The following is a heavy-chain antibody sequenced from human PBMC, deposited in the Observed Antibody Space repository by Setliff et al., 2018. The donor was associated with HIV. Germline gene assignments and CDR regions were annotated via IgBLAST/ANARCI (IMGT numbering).Heavy chain of an antibody. CDR1: GGSISSGNYY. J-gene: IGHJ2*01. CDR3: ARLCIAAAGTRSIPWYFDL. CDR2: IYYSGST. D-gene: IGHD6-13*01. Sequence: PSETLSLTCTVSGGSISSGNYYWSWIRQHPGKGLEWIGYIYYSGSTYYNPSLKSRVTMSVDTSKNQFSLKLSSVTAADTAVYYCARLCIAAAGTRSIPWYFDLWGRGTLVTVSS. V-gene: IGHV4-31*03.